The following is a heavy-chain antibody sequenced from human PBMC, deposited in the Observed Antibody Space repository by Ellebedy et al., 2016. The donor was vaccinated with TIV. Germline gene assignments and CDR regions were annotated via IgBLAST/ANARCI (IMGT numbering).Heavy chain of an antibody. J-gene: IGHJ6*02. CDR3: ARDAQQLVGPYYYYGMDV. Sequence: GGSLRLSXAASGFTFSSYSMNWVRQAPGKGLEWVSYISSSSSTIYYADSVKGRFTISRDNAKNSLYLQMNSLRDEDTAVYYCARDAQQLVGPYYYYGMDVWGQGTTVTVSS. CDR1: GFTFSSYS. V-gene: IGHV3-48*02. CDR2: ISSSSSTI. D-gene: IGHD6-13*01.